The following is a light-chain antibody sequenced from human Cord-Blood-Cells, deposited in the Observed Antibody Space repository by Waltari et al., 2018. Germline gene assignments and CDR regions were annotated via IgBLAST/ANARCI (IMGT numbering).Light chain of an antibody. J-gene: IGLJ3*02. CDR2: KDS. V-gene: IGLV3-25*02. CDR1: ALPKPY. Sequence: SYELTQPPSVSVSPGQTARITCSGDALPKPYAYWYQQKPGQAPVLVIYKDSERPSGIPERFSGSSSGTTVTLTISGVQAEDEADYYCQSADSSGTCWVFGGGTKLTVL. CDR3: QSADSSGTCWV.